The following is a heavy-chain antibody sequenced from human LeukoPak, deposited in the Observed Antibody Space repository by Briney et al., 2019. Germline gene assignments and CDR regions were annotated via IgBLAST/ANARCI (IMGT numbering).Heavy chain of an antibody. Sequence: ASVKVSCKASGYTFTGYYMHWVRQAPGQGLEWMGWINPNSGGTNYAQKFQGRDTMTRDTSISTAYMELSRLRSDDTAVYYCAREGGRAARDAFDIWGQGTMVTISS. CDR2: INPNSGGT. V-gene: IGHV1-2*02. CDR3: AREGGRAARDAFDI. D-gene: IGHD6-6*01. CDR1: GYTFTGYY. J-gene: IGHJ3*02.